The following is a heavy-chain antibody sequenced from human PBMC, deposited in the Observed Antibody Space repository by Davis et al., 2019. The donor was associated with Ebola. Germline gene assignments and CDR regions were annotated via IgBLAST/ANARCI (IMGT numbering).Heavy chain of an antibody. Sequence: ASVKVSCKASGYTFSSHGISWVRQAPGQGLEWMGWISAYNGNTNYAQKLQGRVTMTTDTSTSTAYMELRSLRSDDTAVYYCARTYCSSTSCYRAYYYYGMDVWGQGTTVTVSS. V-gene: IGHV1-18*01. J-gene: IGHJ6*02. CDR1: GYTFSSHG. CDR3: ARTYCSSTSCYRAYYYYGMDV. D-gene: IGHD2-2*01. CDR2: ISAYNGNT.